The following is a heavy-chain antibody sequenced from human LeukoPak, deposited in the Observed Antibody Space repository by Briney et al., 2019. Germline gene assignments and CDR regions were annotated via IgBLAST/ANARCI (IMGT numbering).Heavy chain of an antibody. J-gene: IGHJ6*02. CDR3: GRGNYGVAV. CDR2: ITGRGTNT. CDR1: GFTFSDYY. V-gene: IGHV3-11*05. Sequence: GGSLRLSCAASGFTFSDYYMTWIRQAPGKGLEWVSYITGRGTNTNYADSVKGRFTISRDNAKNSLYLQMNSLRAEDTAVYYCGRGNYGVAVWGQGTTVTVSS.